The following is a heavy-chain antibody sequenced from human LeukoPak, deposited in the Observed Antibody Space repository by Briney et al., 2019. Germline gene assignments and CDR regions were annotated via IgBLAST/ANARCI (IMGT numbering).Heavy chain of an antibody. V-gene: IGHV3-23*01. D-gene: IGHD2-8*01. CDR1: GFTFTDYG. Sequence: PGGSLRLSCAASGFTFTDYGMTWVRLAPGKGLEWVAGVSGSGARTNYADSVDGRFTISRDNSKNTVFLQMNSLRAEDTAVYYYARDVYEVPGAPGDAFDFRGQGTVVTVSS. CDR3: ARDVYEVPGAPGDAFDF. J-gene: IGHJ3*01. CDR2: VSGSGART.